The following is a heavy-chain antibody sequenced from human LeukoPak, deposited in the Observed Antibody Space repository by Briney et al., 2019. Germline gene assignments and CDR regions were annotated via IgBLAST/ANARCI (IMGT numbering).Heavy chain of an antibody. CDR1: GYSISSGYY. D-gene: IGHD1-26*01. J-gene: IGHJ3*02. CDR3: ARVAGSGSSIGAFDI. V-gene: IGHV4-38-2*02. CDR2: IYHSGST. Sequence: SEPLSLTCTVSGYSISSGYYWGWIRQPPGKGLEWIGSIYHSGSTYYHPSLKSRVTISVDTSKNQFSLKLTSVTAADTAVYYCARVAGSGSSIGAFDIWGQGTMVTVSS.